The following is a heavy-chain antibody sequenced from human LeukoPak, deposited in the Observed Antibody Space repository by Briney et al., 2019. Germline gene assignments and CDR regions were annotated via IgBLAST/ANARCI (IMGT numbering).Heavy chain of an antibody. CDR2: INPNSGGT. V-gene: IGHV1-2*02. J-gene: IGHJ4*02. D-gene: IGHD6-13*01. CDR3: ARDRRAAAGTPYFDY. Sequence: ASVKVSCKASGYTFTGYYMHWVRQAPGQGLEWMGWINPNSGGTNYAQKFQGRVTMTRGTSISTAYMELSRLRSDDTAVYYCARDRRAAAGTPYFDYWGQGTLVTVSS. CDR1: GYTFTGYY.